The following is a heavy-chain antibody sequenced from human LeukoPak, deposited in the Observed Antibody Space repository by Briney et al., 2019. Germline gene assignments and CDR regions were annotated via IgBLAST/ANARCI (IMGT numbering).Heavy chain of an antibody. Sequence: GGSLRLSCVGSGFTFSRDGMYWVRQAPGKGLEWVAFIQNDGSNKYYSDSVKGRFTISRDNAKNSLYLQMNSLRAEDTAVYYCARSSRLTFDYWGQGTLVTVSS. CDR1: GFTFSRDG. CDR3: ARSSRLTFDY. V-gene: IGHV3-33*07. D-gene: IGHD6-6*01. CDR2: IQNDGSNK. J-gene: IGHJ4*02.